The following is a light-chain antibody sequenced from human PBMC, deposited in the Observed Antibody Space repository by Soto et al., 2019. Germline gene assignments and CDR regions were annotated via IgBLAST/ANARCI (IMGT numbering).Light chain of an antibody. CDR3: QQYATSPRT. Sequence: EIVLTQSPGTLSLSPGERATLSCRASQSVSISSLAWYQQKPGQAPRLLIYGASSRATGIPDRFSGGGSGTDFTLTISRLEPEDFAVYYCQQYATSPRTFGQGTKVEI. J-gene: IGKJ1*01. CDR1: QSVSISS. V-gene: IGKV3-20*01. CDR2: GAS.